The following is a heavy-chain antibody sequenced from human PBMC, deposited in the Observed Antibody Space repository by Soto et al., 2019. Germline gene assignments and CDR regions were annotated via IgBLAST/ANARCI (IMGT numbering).Heavy chain of an antibody. CDR1: GCTFNHAW. J-gene: IGHJ4*02. CDR2: IKSKSDGGTT. D-gene: IGHD3-22*01. CDR3: TTDWFDSSGYYAY. V-gene: IGHV3-15*01. Sequence: EVQLVESGGGLVKPGGSLRLSCAASGCTFNHAWMNWVRQAPGKGLEWVARIKSKSDGGTTDYAAPVKGRFTVTRDDSRHTVYLQVNSLKTEDTAVYYCTTDWFDSSGYYAYWGQGTLVSVSS.